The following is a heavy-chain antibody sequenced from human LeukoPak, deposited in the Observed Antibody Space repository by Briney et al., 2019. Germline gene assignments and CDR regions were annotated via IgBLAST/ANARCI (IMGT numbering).Heavy chain of an antibody. CDR1: GFTFSSYG. CDR3: ARDKQLVRGVISPHFDY. CDR2: IRYDGSNK. V-gene: IGHV3-30*02. J-gene: IGHJ4*02. D-gene: IGHD3-10*01. Sequence: PGGSLRLSCAASGFTFSSYGMHWVRQAPGKGLEWVAFIRYDGSNKYYADSVKGRFTISRDNSKNTLYLHVNSLRPEGTAAYYCARDKQLVRGVISPHFDYWGQGTLVTVSS.